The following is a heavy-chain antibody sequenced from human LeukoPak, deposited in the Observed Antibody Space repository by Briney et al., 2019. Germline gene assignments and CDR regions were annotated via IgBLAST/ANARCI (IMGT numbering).Heavy chain of an antibody. CDR1: GYEFTSYW. V-gene: IGHV5-51*01. CDR2: THPGDSDT. J-gene: IGHJ6*03. Sequence: GESLKISCEGSGYEFTSYWIAWVRQMPGKGLEWMGITHPGDSDTRYSPSFQGQVTISADKSTNTAYLQWSSLKASDTAMYYCARRQSYISRRIQYNYMDVWGEGTTVTVSS. D-gene: IGHD3-10*01. CDR3: ARRQSYISRRIQYNYMDV.